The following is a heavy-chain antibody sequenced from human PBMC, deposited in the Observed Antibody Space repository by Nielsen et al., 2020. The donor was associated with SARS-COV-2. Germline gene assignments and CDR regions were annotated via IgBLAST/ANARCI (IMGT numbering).Heavy chain of an antibody. V-gene: IGHV4-34*01. CDR3: ARVKGITMVRERMNWFGP. CDR2: INHSGST. Sequence: SETLSLTCTVSGGSISSYYWSWIRQPPGKGLEWIGEINHSGSTNYNPSLKSRVTISVDTSKNQFSLKLSSVTAADTAVYYCARVKGITMVRERMNWFGPWGQGTLVTVSS. D-gene: IGHD3-10*01. CDR1: GGSISSYY. J-gene: IGHJ5*02.